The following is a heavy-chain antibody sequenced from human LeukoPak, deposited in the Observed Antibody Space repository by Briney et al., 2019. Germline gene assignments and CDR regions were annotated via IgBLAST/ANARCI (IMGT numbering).Heavy chain of an antibody. J-gene: IGHJ6*03. CDR3: ARAKEGWSGYYTRYYYHMDV. V-gene: IGHV1-8*03. CDR2: MNPNSGNT. Sequence: GASVKVSCKASGYTFSSYDINWVRQATGQGLEWMGWMNPNSGNTGYAQKFQGRVTITRSTSISTVYMELSGLRSEDSAVYYCARAKEGWSGYYTRYYYHMDVWGKGTTVTVSS. CDR1: GYTFSSYD. D-gene: IGHD3-3*01.